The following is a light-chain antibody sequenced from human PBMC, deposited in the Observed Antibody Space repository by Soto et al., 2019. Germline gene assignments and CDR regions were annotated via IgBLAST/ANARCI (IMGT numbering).Light chain of an antibody. CDR2: EGS. Sequence: QSARIQPASVSGTPGQSITISWIGTTSDFGNYNLVSWYQHYPGKAPKLIMYEGSRRPSGVSDRFSGSKSGGTASLTISGLQAEDEANYYCCSYAGNSAFVFGGGTKLTVL. J-gene: IGLJ3*02. CDR1: TSDFGNYNL. CDR3: CSYAGNSAFV. V-gene: IGLV2-23*03.